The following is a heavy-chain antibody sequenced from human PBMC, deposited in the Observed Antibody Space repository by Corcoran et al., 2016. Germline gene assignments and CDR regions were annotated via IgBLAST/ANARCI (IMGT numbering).Heavy chain of an antibody. D-gene: IGHD3-9*01. V-gene: IGHV1-18*01. CDR3: ARNPDMWTGYRPYYYDYGMDV. J-gene: IGHJ6*02. CDR1: GYTFTSYG. Sequence: QVQLVQSGAEVKKPGASVKVSCKASGYTFTSYGISWVRQAPGQGLEWMGWISAYNGNTNYAQKLQGRVTMTTDTSTSTAYMERRSLRSDDTAVYYCARNPDMWTGYRPYYYDYGMDVWGQGTTVTVSS. CDR2: ISAYNGNT.